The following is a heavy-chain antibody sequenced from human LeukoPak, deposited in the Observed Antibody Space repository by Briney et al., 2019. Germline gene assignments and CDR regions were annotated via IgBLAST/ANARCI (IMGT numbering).Heavy chain of an antibody. CDR1: GFTFSDYY. D-gene: IGHD6-13*01. Sequence: PGGSLRLSCAASGFTFSDYYMSWIRQAPGKGLEWVSAISGSGGSTYYADSVKGRFTISRDNSKNTLYLQMNSLRAEDTAVYYCARYGSSWSFDYWGQGTLVTVSS. J-gene: IGHJ4*02. CDR2: ISGSGGST. CDR3: ARYGSSWSFDY. V-gene: IGHV3-23*01.